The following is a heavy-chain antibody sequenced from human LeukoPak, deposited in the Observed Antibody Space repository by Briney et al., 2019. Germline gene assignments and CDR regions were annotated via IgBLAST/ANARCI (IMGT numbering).Heavy chain of an antibody. CDR2: ISSSGGTK. CDR3: ARGDTVMVTAVAGTGVDLDY. V-gene: IGHV3-11*04. CDR1: GLTYSDAW. Sequence: GGSLRLSCTVFGLTYSDAWMSWVRQAPGKGLEWVSQISSSGGTKYYADSVKGRFTISRDNAKNSVYLQMNTLRAEDTAVYYCARGDTVMVTAVAGTGVDLDYWGQGTLVTVSS. J-gene: IGHJ4*02. D-gene: IGHD6-19*01.